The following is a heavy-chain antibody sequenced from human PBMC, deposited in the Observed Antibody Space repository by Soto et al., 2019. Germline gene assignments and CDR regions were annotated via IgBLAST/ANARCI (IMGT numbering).Heavy chain of an antibody. D-gene: IGHD3-10*01. CDR1: GGSISSYY. CDR2: VHHSWGS. J-gene: IGHJ6*02. Sequence: QVQLQESGPGLVKPSETLSLSCTVSGGSISSYYWSWIRQPPGKRMEWIGYVHHSWGSSYNPSLQSRVAISLDTSKSQFSLEVTSVTATDTAVYYCARQGFGPLHGLVDVWGQGTTVTVSS. CDR3: ARQGFGPLHGLVDV. V-gene: IGHV4-59*08.